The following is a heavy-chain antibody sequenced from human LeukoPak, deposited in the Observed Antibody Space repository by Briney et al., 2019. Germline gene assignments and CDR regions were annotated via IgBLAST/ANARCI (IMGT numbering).Heavy chain of an antibody. Sequence: GGSLRLSCAASGFTFSSYWMHWVRQAPGKGLVWVSRINSDGSSTSYADSVKGRFTISRDNSKNTLYLQMGSLRAEDMAVYYCARGPTAHYDSSGYVDYWGQGTLVTVSS. CDR3: ARGPTAHYDSSGYVDY. J-gene: IGHJ4*02. D-gene: IGHD3-22*01. V-gene: IGHV3-74*01. CDR1: GFTFSSYW. CDR2: INSDGSST.